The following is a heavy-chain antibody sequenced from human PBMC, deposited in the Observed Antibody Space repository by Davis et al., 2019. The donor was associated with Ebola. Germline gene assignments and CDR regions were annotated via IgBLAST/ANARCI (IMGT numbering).Heavy chain of an antibody. J-gene: IGHJ6*04. D-gene: IGHD3-3*01. CDR2: ISGSGGST. Sequence: GESLKISCAASGFTFAGYAMSWVRQAPGKGLEWVSAISGSGGSTYYADSVKGRFTISRDNSKKTLYLQMNSLRAEDTAVYYCAKSGLSFGVVKYHYGMDVWGKGTTVTVSS. CDR1: GFTFAGYA. V-gene: IGHV3-23*01. CDR3: AKSGLSFGVVKYHYGMDV.